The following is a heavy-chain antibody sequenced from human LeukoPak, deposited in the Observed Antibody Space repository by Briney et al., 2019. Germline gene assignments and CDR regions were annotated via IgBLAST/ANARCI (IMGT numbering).Heavy chain of an antibody. CDR1: GFSFSNYG. D-gene: IGHD2-15*01. Sequence: GGSLRLSCAASGFSFSNYGMHWVRQAPGKGLEWVALIQSDGSKTYSADSVKGRFTISRDNPRNTLYLQMDRLRPEDTAVYYCAKRYCKSATCRSDMDAWGQGTTVTV. CDR2: IQSDGSKT. V-gene: IGHV3-30*02. CDR3: AKRYCKSATCRSDMDA. J-gene: IGHJ6*02.